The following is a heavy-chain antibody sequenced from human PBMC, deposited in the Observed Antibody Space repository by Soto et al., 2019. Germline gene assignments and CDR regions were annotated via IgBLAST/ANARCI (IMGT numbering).Heavy chain of an antibody. CDR1: GYTFTNYA. V-gene: IGHV1-3*05. CDR3: ARSPGAVAALQYFDY. J-gene: IGHJ4*02. D-gene: IGHD6-19*01. CDR2: INAGNGNT. Sequence: QVQLVQSGAEEKKPGASVKVSCKASGYTFTNYAMLWVRQAPGQRLEWMGWINAGNGNTKYSQKFQGRVTITRDTSASTVYMALSSLRSEDTAVYYCARSPGAVAALQYFDYWGQGTLVTVSS.